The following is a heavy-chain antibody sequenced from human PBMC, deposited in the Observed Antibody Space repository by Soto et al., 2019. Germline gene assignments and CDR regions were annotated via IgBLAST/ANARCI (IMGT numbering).Heavy chain of an antibody. Sequence: SLRLSCAASGFTFSTYDMGWVRQAPGKGRAWVSTISGGAGSTYYADSVRGRFTISRDNSRNTLYLQMNSLRAEDTAVYYCAKDHSAGYYYMDVWGKGTTVTVSS. J-gene: IGHJ6*03. CDR2: ISGGAGST. CDR1: GFTFSTYD. CDR3: AKDHSAGYYYMDV. D-gene: IGHD5-18*01. V-gene: IGHV3-23*01.